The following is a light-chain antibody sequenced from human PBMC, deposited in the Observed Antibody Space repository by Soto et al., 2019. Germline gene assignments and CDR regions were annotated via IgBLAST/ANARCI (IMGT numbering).Light chain of an antibody. J-gene: IGLJ2*01. Sequence: QSVLTQPPSVSEAPRQRVTISCSGSSSNIGNNAVNWYQQLPGKAPTLLIYYDDLLPSGVSIRFSGSKSGTSASLAISGLQSEDEDVYYCEAWDDSLNGVVFGGGTKLTVL. CDR3: EAWDDSLNGVV. CDR2: YDD. V-gene: IGLV1-36*01. CDR1: SSNIGNNA.